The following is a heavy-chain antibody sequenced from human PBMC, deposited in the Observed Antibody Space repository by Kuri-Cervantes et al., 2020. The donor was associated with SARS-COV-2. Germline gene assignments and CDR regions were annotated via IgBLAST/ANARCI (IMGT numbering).Heavy chain of an antibody. CDR2: IYWDDDK. CDR3: ARRKYISSSGYYYMDV. J-gene: IGHJ6*03. D-gene: IGHD6-6*01. CDR1: VYSHSTSGVG. V-gene: IGHV2-5*02. Sequence: SGPTLVKPTQTLTLTCTFPVYSHSTSGVGVGWIRQPPGKALEWLALIYWDDDKRFSPSLKSRLTITKDTSKNQVVLTMTIMDPVDTATNYFARRKYISSSGYYYMDVWGKGTTVTVSS.